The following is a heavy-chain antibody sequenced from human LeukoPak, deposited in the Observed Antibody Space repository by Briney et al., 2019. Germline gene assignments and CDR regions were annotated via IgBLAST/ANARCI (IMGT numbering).Heavy chain of an antibody. CDR1: GGSISTYF. Sequence: SETLSLTCTVSGGSISTYFWSWIRQPPGKGLEWIGYIYYSGSTNYNASLKSRVTISLDTSKHQFSLKLSSVTAADTAMYYCAREVDTAMETYYYYYYMDVWGKGTTVTVSS. CDR3: AREVDTAMETYYYYYYMDV. D-gene: IGHD5-18*01. CDR2: IYYSGST. V-gene: IGHV4-59*01. J-gene: IGHJ6*03.